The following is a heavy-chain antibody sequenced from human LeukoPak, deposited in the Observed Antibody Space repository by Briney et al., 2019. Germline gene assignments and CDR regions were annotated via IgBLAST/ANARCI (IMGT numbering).Heavy chain of an antibody. CDR2: IKQDGSER. CDR1: GFTISSYW. CDR3: ASAGTSYGDQFFDY. Sequence: GGSLRLSCAASGFTISSYWMSWVRQAPGKGLEWVASIKQDGSERYYVDSVKGRFTISRDNVKNSLYLQMNGLRAEDTAVYYCASAGTSYGDQFFDYWGQGTLVTVSS. D-gene: IGHD4-17*01. J-gene: IGHJ4*02. V-gene: IGHV3-7*01.